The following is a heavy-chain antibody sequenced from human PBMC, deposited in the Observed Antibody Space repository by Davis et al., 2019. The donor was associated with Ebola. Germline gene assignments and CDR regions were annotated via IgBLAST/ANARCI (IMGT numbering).Heavy chain of an antibody. CDR3: TRDSAVVFFDY. CDR2: TSCCNGRT. J-gene: IGHJ4*02. Sequence: PGGSLRLSCAASGFTFTHYTINWVRQAPGKGLEWVSYTSCCNGRTYYADSVKGRFTSSRDSATNSVHLQMDSLRAADTAVYYCTRDSAVVFFDYWSQGTLVTVSS. V-gene: IGHV3-21*04. CDR1: GFTFTHYT. D-gene: IGHD5-18*01.